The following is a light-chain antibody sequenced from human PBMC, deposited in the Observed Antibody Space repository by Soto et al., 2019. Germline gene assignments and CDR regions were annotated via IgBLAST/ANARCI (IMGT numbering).Light chain of an antibody. CDR2: DES. J-gene: IGKJ4*01. Sequence: FVLTQSPGTLSFSPGEIATLSVRASQTVRNNYLAWYQQKPGQAPRLLIYDESSRATGIPDRFSGGGSGTDFTLPIRRLEPEDFAVYYCQQFSSYPLTFGGGTKVDIK. CDR1: QTVRNNY. V-gene: IGKV3-20*01. CDR3: QQFSSYPLT.